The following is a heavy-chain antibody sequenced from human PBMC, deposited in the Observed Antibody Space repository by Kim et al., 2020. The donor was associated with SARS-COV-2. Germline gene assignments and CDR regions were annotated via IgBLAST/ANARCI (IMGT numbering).Heavy chain of an antibody. Sequence: SETLSLTCAVYGGSFSGYYWSWIRQPPGKGLEWIGEINHSGSTNYNPSLKSRVTISVDTSKNQFSLKLSSVTAADTAVYYCASGYYDFWSGYFHHFDYWGQGTLVTVSS. J-gene: IGHJ4*02. CDR1: GGSFSGYY. V-gene: IGHV4-34*01. D-gene: IGHD3-3*01. CDR2: INHSGST. CDR3: ASGYYDFWSGYFHHFDY.